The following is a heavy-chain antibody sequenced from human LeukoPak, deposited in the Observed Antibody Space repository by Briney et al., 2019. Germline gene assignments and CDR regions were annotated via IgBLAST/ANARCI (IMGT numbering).Heavy chain of an antibody. D-gene: IGHD6-19*01. J-gene: IGHJ4*02. CDR3: ARIRDSSGDRHRFDY. Sequence: PSQTLSLTCTVSGGSISSGSYYWSWIRQPAGKGLEWIGYIYYSGSTYYNPSLKSRVTISVDTSKNQFSLKLSSVTAADTAVYYCARIRDSSGDRHRFDYWGQGTLVTVSS. V-gene: IGHV4-30-4*07. CDR1: GGSISSGSYY. CDR2: IYYSGST.